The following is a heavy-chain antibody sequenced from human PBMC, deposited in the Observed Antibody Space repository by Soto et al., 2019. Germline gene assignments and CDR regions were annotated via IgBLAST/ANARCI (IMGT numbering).Heavy chain of an antibody. D-gene: IGHD6-13*01. CDR2: INPSGGST. CDR1: GYTFTSYY. V-gene: IGHV1-46*03. CDR3: AKTYSNSFHSSHLDY. Sequence: ASVKVSCKASGYTFTSYYMHWVRQAPGQGLEWMGIINPSGGSTSYAQKFQGRVTMTRDTSTSTVYMELSSLRSEDTAVYYCAKTYSNSFHSSHLDYWGQGTLVTVSS. J-gene: IGHJ4*02.